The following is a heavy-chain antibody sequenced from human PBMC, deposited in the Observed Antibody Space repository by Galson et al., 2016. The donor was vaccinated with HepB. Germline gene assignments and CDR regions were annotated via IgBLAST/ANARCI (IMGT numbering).Heavy chain of an antibody. CDR3: TTLLCKF. Sequence: SLRLSCAVSGLASTNAYMTWVRQAPGRGLEWVGRIKSKVDGGTTDYAAVVKGRFRISGDDSETTFYLQMNSLKIEDTGVYYCTTLLCKFWGQGTLVTVSS. V-gene: IGHV3-15*01. J-gene: IGHJ4*02. D-gene: IGHD3-16*01. CDR2: IKSKVDGGTT. CDR1: GLASTNAY.